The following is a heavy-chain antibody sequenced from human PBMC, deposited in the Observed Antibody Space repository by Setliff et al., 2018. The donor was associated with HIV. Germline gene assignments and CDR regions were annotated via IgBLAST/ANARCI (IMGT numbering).Heavy chain of an antibody. CDR3: TRQSPVAGSGAFDI. D-gene: IGHD6-19*01. CDR2: IYTCGKT. CDR1: GVSISSGYYY. Sequence: PSETLSLTCTVSGVSISSGYYYWSWRPQPAGQGLAWIGRIYTCGKTNYNPSTTYNPTLKSRITISLETSRNQFSLRVTSVPATDTAVYYCTRQSPVAGSGAFDIWGQGTMVTVSS. V-gene: IGHV4-61*02. J-gene: IGHJ3*02.